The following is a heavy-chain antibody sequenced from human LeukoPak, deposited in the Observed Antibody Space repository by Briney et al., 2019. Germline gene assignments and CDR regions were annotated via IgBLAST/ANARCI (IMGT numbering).Heavy chain of an antibody. CDR3: ARVELLLWFGELPTTFDY. J-gene: IGHJ4*02. V-gene: IGHV4-59*12. CDR2: IYSSGST. D-gene: IGHD3-10*01. CDR1: GGSISNYY. Sequence: PSETLSLTCTVSGGSISNYYWSWIRQPPGKGLEWIGYIYSSGSTYYNPSLKSRATISVDTSKNQFSLKLSSVTAADTAVYYCARVELLLWFGELPTTFDYWGQGTLVTVSS.